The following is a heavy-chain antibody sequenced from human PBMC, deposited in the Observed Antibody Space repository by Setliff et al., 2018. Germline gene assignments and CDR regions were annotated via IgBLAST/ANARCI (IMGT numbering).Heavy chain of an antibody. CDR3: AREGGLQGATSYYYFYNYINV. Sequence: GASVKVSCKTSGYTFTGYFIHWVRQAPRQGLEWLGWINPKSGVTSYAQSFQGRIAMTRDTSINTVYMELNSLTSDDAAVYLCAREGGLQGATSYYYFYNYINVWGKGTKVTVSS. CDR2: INPKSGVT. V-gene: IGHV1-2*02. J-gene: IGHJ6*03. CDR1: GYTFTGYF. D-gene: IGHD1-26*01.